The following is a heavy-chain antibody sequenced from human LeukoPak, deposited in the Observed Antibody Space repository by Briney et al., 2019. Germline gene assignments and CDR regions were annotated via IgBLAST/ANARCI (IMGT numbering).Heavy chain of an antibody. CDR1: GGTFSSYA. CDR2: IIPIFGTA. Sequence: GASVKVSCKASGGTFSSYAISWVRQAPGQGLEWMGGIIPIFGTANYAQKFQGRVTITADESTSTAYMELSSLRSEDTAVYYCARHYYGSGSDPFDYWGQGTLVTVSS. V-gene: IGHV1-69*01. D-gene: IGHD3-10*01. J-gene: IGHJ4*02. CDR3: ARHYYGSGSDPFDY.